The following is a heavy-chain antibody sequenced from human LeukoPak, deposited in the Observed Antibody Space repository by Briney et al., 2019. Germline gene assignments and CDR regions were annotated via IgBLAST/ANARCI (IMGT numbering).Heavy chain of an antibody. V-gene: IGHV3-23*01. CDR3: AKDHGWLSRD. D-gene: IGHD3-22*01. Sequence: PGGSLRLSCSASGFTFNRFYLHWVRQAPGEGPEWVSAISGSGGGTHYADSVKGRFTVSRDDSKNTLYLQMNSLRAEDTAVYYCAKDHGWLSRDWGQGTLVTVSS. J-gene: IGHJ4*02. CDR1: GFTFNRFY. CDR2: ISGSGGGT.